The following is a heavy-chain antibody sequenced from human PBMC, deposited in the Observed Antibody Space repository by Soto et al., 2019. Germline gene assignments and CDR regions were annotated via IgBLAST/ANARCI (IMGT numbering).Heavy chain of an antibody. D-gene: IGHD3-16*01. CDR2: IYPDDSDT. Sequence: PGESLKISCKGSGYSFTTYWIGWVRQMPGEGLEWMGIIYPDDSDTNYSPSFQGHATISADKSIRTAYLPWSNLKASDTAMYYFVRRSVRSTFGGVRDAFDIWGQGTMVTVSS. V-gene: IGHV5-51*01. CDR3: VRRSVRSTFGGVRDAFDI. J-gene: IGHJ3*02. CDR1: GYSFTTYW.